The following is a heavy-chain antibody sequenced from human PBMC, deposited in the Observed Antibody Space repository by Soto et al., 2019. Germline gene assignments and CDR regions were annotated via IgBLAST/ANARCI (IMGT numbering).Heavy chain of an antibody. Sequence: QVQLVQSGAEVKKPGSSVKVSCRASGGTLNNYVINWVRQAPGQGLEWMAGIIPIFGTANYAQKFQGRVTITADKSTSTAYMELNSLSSEDTAGYYCAGRCEGTNWLGHFDYWCQGTLVTVSS. J-gene: IGHJ4*02. V-gene: IGHV1-69*06. D-gene: IGHD2-2*01. CDR1: GGTLNNYV. CDR2: IIPIFGTA. CDR3: AGRCEGTNWLGHFDY.